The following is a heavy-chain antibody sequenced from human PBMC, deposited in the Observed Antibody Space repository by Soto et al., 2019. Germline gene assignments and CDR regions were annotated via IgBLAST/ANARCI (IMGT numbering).Heavy chain of an antibody. CDR3: ARGRGYDSNDYYYAY. CDR2: IIPIFGTA. Sequence: QVQLVQSGAEVRKPGSSVKVSCKASGGTFSRQAISWVRQAPGQGLEWMGGIIPIFGTANHAQKFQGRVTIIADESTSTVYMELISLRSEDTAMYYCARGRGYDSNDYYYAYWGQGTLVIVSS. V-gene: IGHV1-69*01. D-gene: IGHD3-22*01. J-gene: IGHJ4*02. CDR1: GGTFSRQA.